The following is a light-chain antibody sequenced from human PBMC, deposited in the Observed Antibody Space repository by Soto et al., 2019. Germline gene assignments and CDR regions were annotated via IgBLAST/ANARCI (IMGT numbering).Light chain of an antibody. J-gene: IGLJ1*01. V-gene: IGLV2-14*01. Sequence: QSALTQPASVSGSPGQSITISCTGTSSDVGGYNHVSWYQQHPGKAPKLIIFEVRNRPSGVSDRFSASKSGNTASLTISGLQTEDEAVYYCSSYASSGSYAFGTGTKVTVL. CDR1: SSDVGGYNH. CDR2: EVR. CDR3: SSYASSGSYA.